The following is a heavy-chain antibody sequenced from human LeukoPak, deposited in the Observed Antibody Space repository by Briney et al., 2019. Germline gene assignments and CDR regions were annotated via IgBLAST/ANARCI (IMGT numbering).Heavy chain of an antibody. D-gene: IGHD3-10*01. Sequence: PSETLSLTCAVSGGSISSSNWWSWVRQPPGKGLEWIGEIYHSGSTNYNPSLKSRVTISVDKSKNQFSLTLTSVTAADTAVYYCARGPPDFYNSGSYYNGYNWFDSWGQGTLVTVSS. J-gene: IGHJ5*01. V-gene: IGHV4-4*02. CDR2: IYHSGST. CDR1: GGSISSSNW. CDR3: ARGPPDFYNSGSYYNGYNWFDS.